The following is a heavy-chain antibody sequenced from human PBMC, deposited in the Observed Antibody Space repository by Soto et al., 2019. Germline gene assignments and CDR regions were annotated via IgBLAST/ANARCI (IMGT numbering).Heavy chain of an antibody. Sequence: ASVKVCCKASGYTFTSYDMHWVRQAPGQRLEWMGWINAGNGNTKYSQKLQGRLTFTRDTSASPGYMELRSLRSKDTAVYYCASDPLTLLQGVIPSLDYWGQGTPVTVS. CDR3: ASDPLTLLQGVIPSLDY. CDR2: INAGNGNT. D-gene: IGHD3-10*01. V-gene: IGHV1-3*01. CDR1: GYTFTSYD. J-gene: IGHJ4*02.